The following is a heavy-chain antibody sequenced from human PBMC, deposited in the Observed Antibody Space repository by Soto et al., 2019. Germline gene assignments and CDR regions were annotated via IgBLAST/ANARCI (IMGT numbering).Heavy chain of an antibody. J-gene: IGHJ4*02. V-gene: IGHV3-74*01. CDR3: ARVWGYGDYFDY. D-gene: IGHD4-17*01. Sequence: GGSLRLSCAASGFTFSSYWMHWVRQAPGKGLVWVSRINSDGSSTSYADSVKGRFTISRDNAKNTLYLQMNSLRAEDTAVYYCARVWGYGDYFDYWGQGTLVTVSS. CDR2: INSDGSST. CDR1: GFTFSSYW.